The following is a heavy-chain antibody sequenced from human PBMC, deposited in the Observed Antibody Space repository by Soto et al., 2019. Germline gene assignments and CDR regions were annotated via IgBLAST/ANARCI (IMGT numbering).Heavy chain of an antibody. CDR2: IYPGDSDT. CDR3: ARSSYDFWSGNAFDI. Sequence: GESLKISCKGSGYSFTIYWIGWVRQMPGKGLEWMGIIYPGDSDTRYSPSFQGQVTISADKSISTAYLQWSSLKASDTAMYYCARSSYDFWSGNAFDIWGQGTMVTVS. CDR1: GYSFTIYW. D-gene: IGHD3-3*01. V-gene: IGHV5-51*01. J-gene: IGHJ3*02.